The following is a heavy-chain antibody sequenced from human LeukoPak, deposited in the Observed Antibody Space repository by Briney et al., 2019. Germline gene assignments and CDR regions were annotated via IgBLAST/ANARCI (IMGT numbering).Heavy chain of an antibody. V-gene: IGHV3-23*01. CDR3: ARNEYSSSWYYFDY. CDR1: GLTFSIYT. D-gene: IGHD6-13*01. J-gene: IGHJ4*02. Sequence: PGRSLRLSCAASGLTFSIYTMSWVRPPPGNWLGWVSAISSSGTTTYYADSVKGQFTISRDTSKNTLYLQMNTLRAEDTGVYYCARNEYSSSWYYFDYWGQGTLVTVSS. CDR2: ISSSGTTT.